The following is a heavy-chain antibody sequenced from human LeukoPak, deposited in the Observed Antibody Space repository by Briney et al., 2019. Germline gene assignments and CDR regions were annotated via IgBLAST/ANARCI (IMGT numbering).Heavy chain of an antibody. V-gene: IGHV4-59*01. CDR3: ARGCSAGTPHNWFDP. Sequence: SETLSLPCTVSGGSIRGYYWSWIRQPPGKGLEWIGYIYYSGSTKYNPSLKSRVTMSGDTSKNQFSLKLTSVTAADTAGYYCARGCSAGTPHNWFDPWGQGTLVTVSS. J-gene: IGHJ5*02. D-gene: IGHD6-13*01. CDR2: IYYSGST. CDR1: GGSIRGYY.